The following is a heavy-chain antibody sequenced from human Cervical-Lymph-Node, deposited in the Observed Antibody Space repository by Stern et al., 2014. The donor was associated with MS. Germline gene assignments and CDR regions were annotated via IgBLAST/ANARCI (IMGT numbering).Heavy chain of an antibody. CDR2: IFSNYGK. V-gene: IGHV2-26*01. D-gene: IGHD1-26*01. CDR1: GFSVSDFRMG. J-gene: IGHJ4*02. CDR3: ARVRMGATWSGWGSDKVDVDY. Sequence: QITLKESGPVLVKPTETLTLTCTVSGFSVSDFRMGVSWIRQPPGKALEWLAHIFSNYGKYFRASLKSRLTISRDTSNNQVVLTMANMDPVDTATYYCARVRMGATWSGWGSDKVDVDYWGQGTLVTVSS.